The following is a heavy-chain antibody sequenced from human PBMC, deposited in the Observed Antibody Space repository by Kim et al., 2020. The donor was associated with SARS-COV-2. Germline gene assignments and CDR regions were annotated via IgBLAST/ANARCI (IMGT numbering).Heavy chain of an antibody. Sequence: SETLSLTCTVSGGSISSGGYYWSWIRQHPGKGLEWIGYIYYSGSTYYNPSLKSRVTISVDTSKNQFSLKLSSVTAADTAVYYCARDGQPDSSSWYSGWFDPWGQGTLVTVSS. J-gene: IGHJ5*02. V-gene: IGHV4-31*03. D-gene: IGHD6-13*01. CDR2: IYYSGST. CDR3: ARDGQPDSSSWYSGWFDP. CDR1: GGSISSGGYY.